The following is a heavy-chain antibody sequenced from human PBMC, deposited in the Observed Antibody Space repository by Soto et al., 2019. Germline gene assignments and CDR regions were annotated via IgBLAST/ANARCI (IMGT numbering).Heavy chain of an antibody. V-gene: IGHV3-23*01. CDR1: GFTFSSYA. D-gene: IGHD2-15*01. Sequence: GGSLRLSCAASGFTFSSYAMSWVRQAPGKGLEWVSAISGSGGSTYYADSVKGRFTISRDNSKNTLYLQMNSLRAEDTAVYCCAKTYCSGGSCYPFDAFDIWGQGTMVTVSS. CDR2: ISGSGGST. CDR3: AKTYCSGGSCYPFDAFDI. J-gene: IGHJ3*02.